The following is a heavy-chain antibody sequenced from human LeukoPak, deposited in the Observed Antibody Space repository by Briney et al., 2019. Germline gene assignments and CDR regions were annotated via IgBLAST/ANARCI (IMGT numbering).Heavy chain of an antibody. J-gene: IGHJ4*02. CDR1: GYTFTGYY. Sequence: ASVKVSCKASGYTFTGYYIHWVRQAPGQGLEWMGWINPNSGGTNYAQKFQGRVTMTRDTSISTAYMELSRLRSDDTAVYYCAREQYYYDSSGWIDYWGQGTLVTVSS. CDR2: INPNSGGT. D-gene: IGHD3-22*01. CDR3: AREQYYYDSSGWIDY. V-gene: IGHV1-2*02.